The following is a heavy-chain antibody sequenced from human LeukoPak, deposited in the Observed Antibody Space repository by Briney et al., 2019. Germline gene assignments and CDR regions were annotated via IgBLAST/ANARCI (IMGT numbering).Heavy chain of an antibody. V-gene: IGHV3-7*01. CDR1: GFTFSSYS. D-gene: IGHD6-19*01. CDR3: ASPPITLAATTKDY. Sequence: PGGSLRLSCAASGFTFSSYSMSWVRQTPGKGLEWVANIKQDGSEKYYVDSVKGRFTISRDNAKNFLYLQMNSLRAEDTAVYYCASPPITLAATTKDYWGQGTLVTVSS. CDR2: IKQDGSEK. J-gene: IGHJ4*02.